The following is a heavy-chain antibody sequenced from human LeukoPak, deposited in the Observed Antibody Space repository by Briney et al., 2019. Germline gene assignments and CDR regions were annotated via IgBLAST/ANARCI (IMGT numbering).Heavy chain of an antibody. J-gene: IGHJ4*02. CDR1: SYTFIRYG. CDR3: ARYPLSYSSNWHYYFDY. D-gene: IGHD6-13*01. CDR2: ISASNGNT. V-gene: IGHV1-18*01. Sequence: ASVKVSCKASSYTFIRYGISWVRQAPGQGLEWMGWISASNGNTNFAQKLQGRVTLTTDTSTSTAYMELRSLTSDDTAVYYCARYPLSYSSNWHYYFDYWGQGTLLTVSS.